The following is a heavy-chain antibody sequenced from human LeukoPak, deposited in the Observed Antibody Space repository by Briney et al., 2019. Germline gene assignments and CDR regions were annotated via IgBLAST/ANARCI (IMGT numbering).Heavy chain of an antibody. CDR3: ARGAQQWLAHYFDY. Sequence: ASVKVSCKASGYTFTSYGISWVRQAPGQGLEWMGWISAYNGNTNYAQKFQGRVTITADKSTSTVYMELSSLRSEDTAVYYCARGAQQWLAHYFDYWGQGTLVTVSS. V-gene: IGHV1-18*01. CDR2: ISAYNGNT. D-gene: IGHD6-19*01. J-gene: IGHJ4*02. CDR1: GYTFTSYG.